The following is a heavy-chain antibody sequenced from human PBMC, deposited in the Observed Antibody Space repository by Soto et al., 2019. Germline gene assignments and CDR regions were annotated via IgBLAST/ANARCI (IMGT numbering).Heavy chain of an antibody. CDR2: IIPIFGTA. CDR3: ARVVRFLEWLPDYYGMDV. J-gene: IGHJ6*02. Sequence: QVQLVQSGAEVKKPGSSVKVSCKASGGTFSSYAISWVRQAPGQGLEWMGGIIPIFGTANYAQKFQGRVTITADESTSTAYMELSSLRSEDTAVYYCARVVRFLEWLPDYYGMDVWGQGTTVTVS. D-gene: IGHD3-3*01. V-gene: IGHV1-69*01. CDR1: GGTFSSYA.